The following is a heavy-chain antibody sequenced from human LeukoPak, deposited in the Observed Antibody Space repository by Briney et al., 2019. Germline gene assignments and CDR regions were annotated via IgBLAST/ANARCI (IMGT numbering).Heavy chain of an antibody. CDR2: INGDGSAT. CDR3: ARDRGWRQNDN. CDR1: GFTFNNYW. Sequence: QPGGSLRLSCAASGFTFNNYWMQWVRQAPGKGLVWVSIINGDGSATDYADSVKGRFTIPRDNAKNTLYLQMTSLRAEDTALYYCARDRGWRQNDNWGQETLVTVSS. V-gene: IGHV3-74*01. D-gene: IGHD5-24*01. J-gene: IGHJ4*02.